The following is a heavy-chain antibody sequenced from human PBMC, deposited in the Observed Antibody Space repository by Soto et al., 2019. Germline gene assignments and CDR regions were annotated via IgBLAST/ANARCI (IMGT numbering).Heavy chain of an antibody. CDR3: AGRGSGSYYDY. Sequence: EVPLLESGGGLVQPGGSLRLSCAASGFTFSSYGMRWVRQAPGKGLEWVANISGSGGSTYYADSVKGRFTISRDNSKNTLYLQMNSVSSEDTAVDCCAGRGSGSYYDYWGQGTLVTVSS. D-gene: IGHD1-26*01. CDR1: GFTFSSYG. CDR2: ISGSGGST. J-gene: IGHJ4*02. V-gene: IGHV3-23*01.